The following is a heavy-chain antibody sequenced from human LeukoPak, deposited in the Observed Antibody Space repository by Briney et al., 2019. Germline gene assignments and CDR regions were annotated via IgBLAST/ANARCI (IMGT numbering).Heavy chain of an antibody. Sequence: GGTLRLSCAASAFTFSSYGMSWVRQAPGKGLEWVSAISGDGRDIFYADAVKGRFTISRDNSKNTLYLQMNSLRDEDTALYYCAIHGGGTIRIEAFDVWGQWTMVTISS. CDR1: AFTFSSYG. D-gene: IGHD3-3*01. V-gene: IGHV3-23*01. CDR2: ISGDGRDI. J-gene: IGHJ3*01. CDR3: AIHGGGTIRIEAFDV.